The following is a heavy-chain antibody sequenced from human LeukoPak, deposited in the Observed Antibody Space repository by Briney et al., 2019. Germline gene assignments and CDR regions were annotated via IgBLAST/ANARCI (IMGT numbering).Heavy chain of an antibody. CDR2: ILPGGRES. J-gene: IGHJ4*02. CDR3: SAHGY. CDR1: GYSFSSNM. Sequence: GGSLRLSCVVSGYSFSSNMMTWVRQAPGKGLEWVATILPGGRESYRVGSVKGRFTISRDNAKNSLYLQMSSLRAEDTAVYYMSAHGYWGQGTLVTVTS. D-gene: IGHD3-16*01. V-gene: IGHV3-7*01.